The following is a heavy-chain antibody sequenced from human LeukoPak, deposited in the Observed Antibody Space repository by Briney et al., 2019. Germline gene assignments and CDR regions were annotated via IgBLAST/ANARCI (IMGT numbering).Heavy chain of an antibody. CDR1: GGSFFGSH. Sequence: SETLSLTCAVSGGSFFGSHWNWIRQSPEKGLEWIGEINHSGRTNYNPSLKSRVTISVDTSKSQFFLKLTSVTAADTAVYYCARDPTTVVTLPYYFDCWDQGTLVTVSA. CDR2: INHSGRT. V-gene: IGHV4-34*01. D-gene: IGHD4-23*01. CDR3: ARDPTTVVTLPYYFDC. J-gene: IGHJ4*02.